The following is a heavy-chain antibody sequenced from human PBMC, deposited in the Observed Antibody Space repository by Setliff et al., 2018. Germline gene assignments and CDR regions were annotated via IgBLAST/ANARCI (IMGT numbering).Heavy chain of an antibody. J-gene: IGHJ3*02. CDR2: TYHGENT. Sequence: PSETLSLTCAVSGGSISSSDWWSWVRQPPGKGLEWIGETYHGENTNYNPSLESRVTISLDESTNQFSLKMTSVTAADTAVYYCARDSSGYYVPGFEMLGQEKMVTVSS. CDR1: GGSISSSDW. CDR3: ARDSSGYYVPGFEM. D-gene: IGHD3-22*01. V-gene: IGHV4-4*02.